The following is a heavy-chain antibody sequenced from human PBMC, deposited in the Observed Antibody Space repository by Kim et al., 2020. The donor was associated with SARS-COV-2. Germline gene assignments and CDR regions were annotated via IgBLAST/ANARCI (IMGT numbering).Heavy chain of an antibody. Sequence: YERSLTGGCTISRYNSKNTRYLQMNSLRAEDTAVYYCAKAHDFWSDYSAAWGQGTLVTVSS. J-gene: IGHJ4*02. V-gene: IGHV3-23*01. CDR3: AKAHDFWSDYSAA. D-gene: IGHD3-3*01.